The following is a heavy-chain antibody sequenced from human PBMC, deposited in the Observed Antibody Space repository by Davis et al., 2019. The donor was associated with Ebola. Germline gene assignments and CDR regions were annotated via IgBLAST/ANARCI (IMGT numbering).Heavy chain of an antibody. CDR3: ARVRLSGITSWFDP. D-gene: IGHD1-26*01. V-gene: IGHV4-4*02. CDR1: GGSISSSNL. CDR2: IYHSGST. Sequence: MPSETLSLTCAVSGGSISSSNLWSWVRQPPGKGLEWIGEIYHSGSTNYNPSLKSRVTISVDKSKNQFSLKLSSVTAADTAVYYCARVRLSGITSWFDPWGQGTLVTVSS. J-gene: IGHJ5*02.